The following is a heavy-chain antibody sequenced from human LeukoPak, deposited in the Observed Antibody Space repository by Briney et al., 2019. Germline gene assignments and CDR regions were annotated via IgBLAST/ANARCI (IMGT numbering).Heavy chain of an antibody. V-gene: IGHV3-23*01. Sequence: GGSLRLSCAASGFTFSSYSMNWVRQAPGKGLEWVSAISGSGGSTYYADSVKGRFTISRDNSKNTLYLQMNSLRAEDTAVYYCAKDLFSVIVVVISDYWGQGTLVTVSS. CDR1: GFTFSSYS. J-gene: IGHJ4*02. D-gene: IGHD3-22*01. CDR2: ISGSGGST. CDR3: AKDLFSVIVVVISDY.